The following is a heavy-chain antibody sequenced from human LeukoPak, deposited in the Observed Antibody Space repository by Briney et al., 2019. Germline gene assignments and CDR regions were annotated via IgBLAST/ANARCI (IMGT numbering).Heavy chain of an antibody. CDR2: ISWNSGSI. D-gene: IGHD3-3*01. CDR3: AKDNDSSYYYYGMDV. J-gene: IGHJ6*02. Sequence: PGRSLRLSCAASGFTFDDYAMHWVRQAPGKGLEWVSGISWNSGSIGYADSVKGRLTISRDNAKNSLYLQMNSLRAEDTALYYCAKDNDSSYYYYGMDVWGQGTTVTVSS. V-gene: IGHV3-9*01. CDR1: GFTFDDYA.